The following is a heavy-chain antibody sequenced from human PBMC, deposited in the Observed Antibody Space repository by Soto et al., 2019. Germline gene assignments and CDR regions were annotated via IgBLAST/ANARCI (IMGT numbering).Heavy chain of an antibody. CDR2: IKSKVDGETI. CDR1: GFPFSNAW. J-gene: IGHJ4*02. D-gene: IGHD3-10*01. Sequence: GGSLRLSCTASGFPFSNAWMNWVRQAPGKVLEWVGRIKSKVDGETIDYAAPVQGRFIISRDDSKNTVYLQMDSLRSEDTAVYYCATGGYYFDYWGQGTVVTVSS. V-gene: IGHV3-15*07. CDR3: ATGGYYFDY.